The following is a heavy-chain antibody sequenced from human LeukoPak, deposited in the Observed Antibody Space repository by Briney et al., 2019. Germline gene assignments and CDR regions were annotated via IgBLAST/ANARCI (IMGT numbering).Heavy chain of an antibody. CDR1: GGTFSSYA. J-gene: IGHJ4*02. Sequence: ASVKVSCKVSGGTFSSYAISWVRQAPGQGLEWMGGIIPIFGTANYAQKFQGRVTITADESTSTAYMELSSLRSEDTAVYYCARDSTYYDILTGYYNRNPSDYWGQGTLVTVSS. D-gene: IGHD3-9*01. V-gene: IGHV1-69*01. CDR2: IIPIFGTA. CDR3: ARDSTYYDILTGYYNRNPSDY.